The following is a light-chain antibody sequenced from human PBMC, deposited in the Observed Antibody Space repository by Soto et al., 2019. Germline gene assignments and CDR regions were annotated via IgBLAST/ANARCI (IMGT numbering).Light chain of an antibody. J-gene: IGKJ2*01. CDR1: QSISSY. Sequence: DSQRTQSPSSRSASVGDRVTITSRASQSISSYLNCYQQTPGKAPKLLIYAASSFQSGVPSRFSGSGYGTDFTLTISALQPEDFATYSCQRSYITPLYTFGHGTKVDI. V-gene: IGKV1-39*01. CDR2: AAS. CDR3: QRSYITPLYT.